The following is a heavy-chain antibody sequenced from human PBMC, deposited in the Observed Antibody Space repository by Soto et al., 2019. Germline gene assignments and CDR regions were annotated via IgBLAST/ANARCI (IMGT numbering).Heavy chain of an antibody. CDR2: TSYDGSDT. Sequence: QVHLVESGGGVVQPGRSLRLSCEASGFTFSSYGMHWVRQAPGKGLEWVALTSYDGSDTYYADSVKGRFTISRDNSKKTLYLQMNRLRGEDTAVYYCAKDAGGYNYGYAGYWGQGTLVTVTS. V-gene: IGHV3-30*18. D-gene: IGHD5-18*01. CDR1: GFTFSSYG. CDR3: AKDAGGYNYGYAGY. J-gene: IGHJ4*02.